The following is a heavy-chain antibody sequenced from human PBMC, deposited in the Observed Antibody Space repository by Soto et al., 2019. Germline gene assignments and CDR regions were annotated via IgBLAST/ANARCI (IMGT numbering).Heavy chain of an antibody. D-gene: IGHD2-2*02. J-gene: IGHJ5*02. Sequence: SVKVSCKASGGTFSSYAISWVRQAPGQGLEWMGGIIPIFGTANYAQKFQGRVTITADESTSTAYMELSSLRSEDTAVYYCARDIRDIVVVPAAIGWFDPWGQGTLVTVSS. CDR1: GGTFSSYA. V-gene: IGHV1-69*13. CDR2: IIPIFGTA. CDR3: ARDIRDIVVVPAAIGWFDP.